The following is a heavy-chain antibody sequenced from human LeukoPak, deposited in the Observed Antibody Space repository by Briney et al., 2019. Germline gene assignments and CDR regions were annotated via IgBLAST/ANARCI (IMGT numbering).Heavy chain of an antibody. CDR3: ARTSYDVYYYYYMDV. CDR1: GGAFSSYA. V-gene: IGHV1-69*13. CDR2: IIPIFGTA. D-gene: IGHD5-18*01. J-gene: IGHJ6*03. Sequence: SVKVSCKASGGAFSSYAISWVRQAPGQGLEWMGGIIPIFGTANYAQKFQGRVTITADESTSTAYMELSSLRSEDTAVYYCARTSYDVYYYYYMDVWGKGTTVTISS.